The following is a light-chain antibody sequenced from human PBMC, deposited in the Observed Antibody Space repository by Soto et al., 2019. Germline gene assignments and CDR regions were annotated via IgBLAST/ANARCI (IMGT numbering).Light chain of an antibody. J-gene: IGKJ3*01. CDR2: AAS. CDR3: QQSCSTPQFT. V-gene: IGKV1-39*01. Sequence: DIQMTQSPSSLSASVGDRVTITCRASQSISSYLNWYQQKPGKAPKLLIYAASSLQSGVPSRFSGSGSGTDFTLTISSLQPEDFATYYCQQSCSTPQFTFGPGTKVDIK. CDR1: QSISSY.